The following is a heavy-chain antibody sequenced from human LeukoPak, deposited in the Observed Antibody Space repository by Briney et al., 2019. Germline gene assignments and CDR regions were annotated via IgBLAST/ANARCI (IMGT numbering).Heavy chain of an antibody. CDR2: INTNTGNP. Sequence: ASVKVSCKASGYTFTNYAMNWVRQAPGQGLEWMGWINTNTGNPTYAQGFTGRFVFSLDTSVSTAYLQISSLKAADTALYYCARVKRAVTSTGEAFDIWGLGTMVTVSS. V-gene: IGHV7-4-1*02. CDR3: ARVKRAVTSTGEAFDI. J-gene: IGHJ3*02. CDR1: GYTFTNYA. D-gene: IGHD6-19*01.